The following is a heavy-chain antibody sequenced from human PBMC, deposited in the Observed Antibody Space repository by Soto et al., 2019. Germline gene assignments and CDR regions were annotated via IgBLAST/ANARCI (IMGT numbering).Heavy chain of an antibody. D-gene: IGHD5-12*01. CDR1: GFIFTSYA. CDR3: VREGRGSFDF. V-gene: IGHV3-23*01. CDR2: IGGRGNSA. J-gene: IGHJ3*01. Sequence: GGSLRLSCAASGFIFTSYAVNWVRQAPGKGLEWVSVIGGRGNSAYYADSVQGRFTISRDNSKNTLSLQMRSLTADDTAIYYCVREGRGSFDFWGRGTMVTVSS.